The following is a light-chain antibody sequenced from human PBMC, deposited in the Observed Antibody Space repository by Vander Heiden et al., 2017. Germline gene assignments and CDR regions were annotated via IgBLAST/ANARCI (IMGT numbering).Light chain of an antibody. Sequence: EIVMTQSPATLSVSPGERATLSCRARQSVSSNLAWYKQKPGQAPRLRIYGASTRATGSPARFSGSGDGTEVTLTISSRQSEDFAVYYCQQENNWPPMATFGGGTKVEIK. CDR1: QSVSSN. CDR3: QQENNWPPMAT. V-gene: IGKV3-15*01. J-gene: IGKJ4*01. CDR2: GAS.